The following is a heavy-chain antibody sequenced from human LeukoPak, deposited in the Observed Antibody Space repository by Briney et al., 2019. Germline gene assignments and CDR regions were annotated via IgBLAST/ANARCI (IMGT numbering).Heavy chain of an antibody. J-gene: IGHJ6*01. Sequence: GGSLRLSCAASGFTFSSYGMHWVRQAPGKGLEWVAVISYDGSDKYYADSVKGRFTISRDNSKNTLYLQMNSLRAEDTAVYYCAKEYSSGWYLPNYYYYGMDVWGQGTTVTVSS. V-gene: IGHV3-30*18. CDR2: ISYDGSDK. CDR1: GFTFSSYG. D-gene: IGHD6-19*01. CDR3: AKEYSSGWYLPNYYYYGMDV.